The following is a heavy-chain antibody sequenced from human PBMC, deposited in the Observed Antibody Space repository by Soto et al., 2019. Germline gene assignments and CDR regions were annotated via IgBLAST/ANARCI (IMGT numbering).Heavy chain of an antibody. CDR2: IYSGAST. J-gene: IGHJ4*02. CDR1: GFTVSSNY. D-gene: IGHD3-10*01. V-gene: IGHV3-53*04. CDR3: AREYLSGEEPY. Sequence: EVQLVESGGGLVQPGGSLRLSCAASGFTVSSNYMSWVRQAPGKGLEWVSVIYSGASTYYADSVKGRFTISRDNTQNTLYLQTTSLRRQGTAVNYCAREYLSGEEPYLGQGTVVTVSS.